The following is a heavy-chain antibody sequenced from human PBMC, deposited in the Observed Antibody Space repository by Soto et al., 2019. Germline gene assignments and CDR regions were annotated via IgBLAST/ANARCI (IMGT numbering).Heavy chain of an antibody. J-gene: IGHJ6*02. V-gene: IGHV3-15*07. CDR1: GLSFSLAW. CDR3: VWFGKGNHYFGLDV. CDR2: LKSRGSGGAA. Sequence: EVKVVESGGGLVEPGESLRLSCGVSGLSFSLAWLNWVRQAPGKGLEWVGRLKSRGSGGAADYAAAVKGRFTISRDDSKETLYLQMDSLKIEDTGVYYCVWFGKGNHYFGLDVWGQGTTVTVS. D-gene: IGHD3-10*01.